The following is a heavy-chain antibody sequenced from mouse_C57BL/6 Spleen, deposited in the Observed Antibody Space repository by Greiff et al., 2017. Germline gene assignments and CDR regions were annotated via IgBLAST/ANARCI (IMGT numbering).Heavy chain of an antibody. CDR1: GYSFTGYY. CDR3: ARGGHGGWASFAD. CDR2: INPSTGGT. Sequence: EVQLQQSGPELVKPGASVKLSCKASGYSFTGYYMNWVKQSPEQSLEWIGEINPSTGGTTYNQKFKAKATLTVDKSSSTAYMQLNSLTSEDSAVYYCARGGHGGWASFADWGQGTLVTVSA. J-gene: IGHJ3*01. D-gene: IGHD1-1*02. V-gene: IGHV1-42*01.